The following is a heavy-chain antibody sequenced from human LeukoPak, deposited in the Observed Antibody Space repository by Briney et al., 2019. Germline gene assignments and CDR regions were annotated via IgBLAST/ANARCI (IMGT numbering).Heavy chain of an antibody. CDR2: INWNGGST. D-gene: IGHD1-26*01. V-gene: IGHV3-20*04. CDR1: GFTFDDYG. J-gene: IGHJ4*02. Sequence: PGGSPRLSCAASGFTFDDYGMSWVRQAPGKGLEWVSGINWNGGSTGYADSVKGRFTISRDNAKNSLYLQMNSLRAEDTALYYCARGDSGSYLDPSDYWGQGTLVTVSS. CDR3: ARGDSGSYLDPSDY.